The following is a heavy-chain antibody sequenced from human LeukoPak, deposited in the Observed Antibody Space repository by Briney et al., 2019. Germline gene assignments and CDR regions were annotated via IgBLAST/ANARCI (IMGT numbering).Heavy chain of an antibody. CDR2: INHSGST. CDR1: GGSFSGYY. V-gene: IGHV4-34*01. J-gene: IGHJ4*02. Sequence: SETLSLTCAVYGGSFSGYYWSWIRQPPGKGLEWIGEINHSGSTNYNPSLKSRVTISVDTSKNQFFLKLSSVTAADTAVYYCARDRYYFDYWGQGTLVTVSS. CDR3: ARDRYYFDY.